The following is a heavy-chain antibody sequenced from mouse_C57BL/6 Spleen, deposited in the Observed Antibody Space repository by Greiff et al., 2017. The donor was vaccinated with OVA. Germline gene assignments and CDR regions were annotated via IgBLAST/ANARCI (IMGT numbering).Heavy chain of an antibody. CDR1: GYTFTSYW. J-gene: IGHJ4*01. D-gene: IGHD4-1*01. CDR2: IDPSDSET. Sequence: QVQLQQPGAELVRPGSSVKLSCKASGYTFTSYWVHWVKQRPIQGLEWIGNIDPSDSETHYNQKFKDKATLTVDKSSSTAYMQLSSLTSEDSAVYYCARRMGGTGDYWGQGTSVTVSS. V-gene: IGHV1-52*01. CDR3: ARRMGGTGDY.